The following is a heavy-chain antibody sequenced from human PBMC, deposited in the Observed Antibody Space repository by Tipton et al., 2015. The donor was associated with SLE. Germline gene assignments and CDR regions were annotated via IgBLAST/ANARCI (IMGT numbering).Heavy chain of an antibody. J-gene: IGHJ1*01. D-gene: IGHD6-25*01. CDR1: GGSFSGYY. Sequence: TLSLTCAVYGGSFSGYYWSWIRQPPGKGLEWIGEINHSGSTNYNPSLKSRVTISVDTSKNQFSLKLSSVTAADTAVYYCASPGSSAPGPYFQHWGQGPLVTVYS. V-gene: IGHV4-34*01. CDR3: ASPGSSAPGPYFQH. CDR2: INHSGST.